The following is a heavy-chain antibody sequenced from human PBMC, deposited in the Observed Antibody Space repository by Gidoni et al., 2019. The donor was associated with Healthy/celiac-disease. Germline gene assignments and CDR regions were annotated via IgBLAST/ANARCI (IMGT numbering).Heavy chain of an antibody. CDR1: GCTFSSYA. J-gene: IGHJ3*02. Sequence: QVQLVESGGGVVQPGRSLRLSCAASGCTFSSYAMHWVRQAPGKGLEWVAVISYDGSNKYYADSVKGRFTISRDNSKNTLYLQMNSLRAEDTAVYYCARDRAVVVISAFDIWGQGTMVTVSS. V-gene: IGHV3-30-3*01. CDR3: ARDRAVVVISAFDI. CDR2: ISYDGSNK. D-gene: IGHD3-22*01.